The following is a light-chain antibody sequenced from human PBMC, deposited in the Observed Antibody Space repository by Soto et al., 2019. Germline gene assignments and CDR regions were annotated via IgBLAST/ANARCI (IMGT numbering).Light chain of an antibody. V-gene: IGKV1-33*01. Sequence: DIQMTQSPSSLSASVGDRVTITCQASQDIRKYLSWYQQKPGRAPKILIYGASNLETGVTSRFSGSGYGTDFTFTISSLQPEDIATYYCQHYDHLPPFTFGPGTKVAIK. J-gene: IGKJ3*01. CDR2: GAS. CDR1: QDIRKY. CDR3: QHYDHLPPFT.